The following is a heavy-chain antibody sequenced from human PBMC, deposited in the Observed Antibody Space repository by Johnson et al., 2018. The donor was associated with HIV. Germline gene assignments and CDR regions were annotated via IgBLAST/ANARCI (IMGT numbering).Heavy chain of an antibody. V-gene: IGHV3-30*04. CDR3: ARVTLVLDI. Sequence: QVQLVESGGGVVQPGRSLRLSCAASGLTFSSYAMHWVRQAPGKGLEWVAVISYDGSNKYYADSVKGRFTISRDNSKNTLYLQMNSLRAEDTAVYYCARVTLVLDIWGQGTMVTVSS. J-gene: IGHJ3*02. CDR1: GLTFSSYA. D-gene: IGHD4-23*01. CDR2: ISYDGSNK.